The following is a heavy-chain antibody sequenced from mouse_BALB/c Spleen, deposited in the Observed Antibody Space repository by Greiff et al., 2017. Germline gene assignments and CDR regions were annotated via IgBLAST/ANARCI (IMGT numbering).Heavy chain of an antibody. V-gene: IGHV5-12-2*01. CDR3: ARHDSSGYWFAD. CDR1: GFTFSSYT. CDR2: ISNGGGST. D-gene: IGHD3-2*01. Sequence: EVMLVESGGGLVQPGGSLKLSCAASGFTFSSYTMSWVRQTPEKRLEWVAYISNGGGSTYYPDTVKGRFTISRDNAKNTLYLQMSSLKSEDTAMYYCARHDSSGYWFADWGQGTLVTVSA. J-gene: IGHJ3*01.